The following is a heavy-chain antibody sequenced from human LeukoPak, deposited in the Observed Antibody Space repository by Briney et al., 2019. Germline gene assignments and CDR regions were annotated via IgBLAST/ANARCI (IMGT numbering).Heavy chain of an antibody. D-gene: IGHD2-15*01. Sequence: SETLSLTCTVSGGSISGYYWSWIRQPPGKGLGWIGYIYYSGSTNYNPSLKSRVTISLDTSKNQFSLKLSFVTAADTAVYYCARAGPGYCSGSSCFDYWGQGTLVTVSS. V-gene: IGHV4-59*01. CDR3: ARAGPGYCSGSSCFDY. CDR1: GGSISGYY. CDR2: IYYSGST. J-gene: IGHJ4*02.